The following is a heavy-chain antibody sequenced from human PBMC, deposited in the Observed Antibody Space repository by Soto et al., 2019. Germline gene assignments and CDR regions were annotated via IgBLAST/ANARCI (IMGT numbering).Heavy chain of an antibody. J-gene: IGHJ6*02. CDR1: GYSFTDYY. V-gene: IGHV1-2*02. Sequence: QVQVVQSGAEVKKPGASVKVSCQASGYSFTDYYIHGVRQAPGQGIEWMGWINPNSDDADSPLKFQGSVTITRDTSISTAYMQLRGLRSDDTAVYFWARARYSTLERERTRRFSYYYAMAVWGQGTTVTVSS. CDR3: ARARYSTLERERTRRFSYYYAMAV. D-gene: IGHD6-13*01. CDR2: INPNSDDA.